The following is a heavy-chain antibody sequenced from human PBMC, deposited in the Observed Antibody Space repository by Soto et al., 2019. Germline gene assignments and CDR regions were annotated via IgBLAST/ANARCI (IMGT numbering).Heavy chain of an antibody. D-gene: IGHD6-13*01. CDR1: GYNFTQFS. Sequence: QVQLVQSGAEVQRPGAAVKVSCKASGYNFTQFSIHWMRQAPGQRLEWMGWINGGSGDTHYSQEFQGRVTFTRDTSANTAYMELSSLRSEDTAVFYCARSENIAFDHWSQGTLVTVSS. CDR2: INGGSGDT. V-gene: IGHV1-3*01. CDR3: ARSENIAFDH. J-gene: IGHJ5*02.